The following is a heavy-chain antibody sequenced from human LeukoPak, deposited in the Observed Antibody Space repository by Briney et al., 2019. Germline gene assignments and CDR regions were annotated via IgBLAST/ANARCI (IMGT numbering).Heavy chain of an antibody. J-gene: IGHJ4*02. D-gene: IGHD1-7*01. CDR2: INHRGST. CDR1: GGSFSGYH. V-gene: IGHV4-34*01. Sequence: PSEALSLTCAVYGGSFSGYHWSWIRQPPGKGLEWVGEINHRGSTNYNPSLKSRVTISVDTSKNQFSLKLSSVTAADTAVYYCARRNYDYFDYWGQGTLVTVSS. CDR3: ARRNYDYFDY.